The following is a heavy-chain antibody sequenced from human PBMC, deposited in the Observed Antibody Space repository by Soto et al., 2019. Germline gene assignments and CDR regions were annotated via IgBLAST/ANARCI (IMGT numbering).Heavy chain of an antibody. D-gene: IGHD3-22*01. J-gene: IGHJ4*01. CDR3: ARHREDDYYDISGYPSVPAY. CDR1: GYSFTSYW. V-gene: IGHV5-51*01. CDR2: IYPGDSDT. Sequence: GESLKISCKGSGYSFTSYWIGWVRQMPGKGLEWMGIIYPGDSDTRYSPSFQGQVTISADKSISTAYLQWSSLKASDTAMYYCARHREDDYYDISGYPSVPAYCRHGTL.